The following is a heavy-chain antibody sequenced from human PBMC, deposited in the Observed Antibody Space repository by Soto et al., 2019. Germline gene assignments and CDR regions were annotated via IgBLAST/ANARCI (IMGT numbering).Heavy chain of an antibody. J-gene: IGHJ6*02. D-gene: IGHD3-10*01. CDR2: IYNSGST. V-gene: IGHV4-59*01. CDR3: ARARITMVREVIKYNMDV. Sequence: LSLTCTVSGGSISTYYWSWIRRPPGKGLEWIGYIYNSGSTHSNPSLQSRVTISVDTSKNQFSLKLSSVTAADTAIYYCARARITMVREVIKYNMDVWGQGTTVTVSS. CDR1: GGSISTYY.